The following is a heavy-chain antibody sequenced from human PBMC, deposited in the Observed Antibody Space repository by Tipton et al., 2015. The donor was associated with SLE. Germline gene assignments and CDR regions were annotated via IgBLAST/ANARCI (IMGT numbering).Heavy chain of an antibody. CDR2: IKSEIAGETT. CDR1: GFIFADAW. V-gene: IGHV3-15*07. Sequence: GSLRLSCAASGFIFADAWMNWVRQAPGKGLEWVGRIKSEIAGETTDYAAPVKGRFTISRDDSINTLYLQMNSLKTEDTAVYYCATSGHLWYFDLWGRGTLVTVSS. CDR3: ATSGHLWYFDL. D-gene: IGHD6-25*01. J-gene: IGHJ2*01.